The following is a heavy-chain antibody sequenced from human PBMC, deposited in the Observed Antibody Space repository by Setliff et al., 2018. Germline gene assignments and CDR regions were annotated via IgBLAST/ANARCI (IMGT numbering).Heavy chain of an antibody. Sequence: SETLSLTCTVSGGPINSDRYYWGWIRQPPGKGLEWIGSMYSSGSTYYNPSLKSRVTISVDTSQNQFSLKLSSVTAADTAAYYCASHPRVTIFGVVACDDWGQGILVTV. D-gene: IGHD3-3*01. CDR2: MYSSGST. CDR3: ASHPRVTIFGVVACDD. CDR1: GGPINSDRYY. J-gene: IGHJ4*02. V-gene: IGHV4-39*01.